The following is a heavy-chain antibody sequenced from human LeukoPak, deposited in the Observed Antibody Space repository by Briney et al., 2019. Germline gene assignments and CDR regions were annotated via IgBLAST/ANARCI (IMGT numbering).Heavy chain of an antibody. CDR2: FYPEDGET. Sequence: EASVRVSCKVSGYTLTELSMHWVRQAPGKGLEWVGGFYPEDGETIYAQKFQGRVTMTEDTSTDTAYMELSSLRSEDTAVYYCATEVGATTADYWGQGTLVTVSS. D-gene: IGHD1-26*01. CDR3: ATEVGATTADY. CDR1: GYTLTELS. V-gene: IGHV1-24*01. J-gene: IGHJ4*02.